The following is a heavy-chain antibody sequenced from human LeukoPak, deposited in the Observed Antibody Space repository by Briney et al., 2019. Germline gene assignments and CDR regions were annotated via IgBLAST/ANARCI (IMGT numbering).Heavy chain of an antibody. D-gene: IGHD2-2*01. CDR3: ARDPTPSTQYCSRTSCFYVDY. CDR1: GFTFSRHW. V-gene: IGHV3-7*01. CDR2: IKQDASQ. Sequence: PGGSLRLSCAASGFTFSRHWMGWVRQAPGKGLEWVANIKQDASQYYVDSVRGRFIISRDNAKNSLYLQMNSLRAEDTAVYYCARDPTPSTQYCSRTSCFYVDYWGQGTLVTVSS. J-gene: IGHJ4*02.